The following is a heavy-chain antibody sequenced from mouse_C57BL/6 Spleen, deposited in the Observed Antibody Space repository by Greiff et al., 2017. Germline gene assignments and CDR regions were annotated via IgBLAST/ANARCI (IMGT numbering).Heavy chain of an antibody. Sequence: QVQLQQPGAELVKPGASVKLSCKASGYTFTSYWMHWVKQRPGQGLEWIGMIPPNSGSTNYNEKFKSKATLTVDKASITDYMQLSSLTSEDSAVDNCERGYSSYEGDFEVWGTGTTVTGSS. CDR2: IPPNSGST. CDR1: GYTFTSYW. V-gene: IGHV1-64*01. D-gene: IGHD1-1*01. CDR3: ERGYSSYEGDFEV. J-gene: IGHJ1*03.